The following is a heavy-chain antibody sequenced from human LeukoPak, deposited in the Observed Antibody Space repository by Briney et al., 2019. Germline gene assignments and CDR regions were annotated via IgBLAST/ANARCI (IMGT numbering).Heavy chain of an antibody. V-gene: IGHV4-59*01. Sequence: PSETLSLTCTVSGGSISSYYWSWIRQPPGKGLEWIGYIYYSGSTNYNPSLKSRVTISVDTSKNQFSLKLSSVTAADTAVYYCARSASVLRYFDWDCWGQGTLVTVSS. CDR2: IYYSGST. CDR1: GGSISSYY. CDR3: ARSASVLRYFDWDC. D-gene: IGHD3-9*01. J-gene: IGHJ4*02.